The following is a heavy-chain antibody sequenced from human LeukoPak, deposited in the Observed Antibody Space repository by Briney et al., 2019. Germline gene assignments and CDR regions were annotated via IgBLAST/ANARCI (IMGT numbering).Heavy chain of an antibody. CDR1: GYTFNTYW. D-gene: IGHD6-19*01. Sequence: GESLKISCMGSGYTFNTYWISWVRQMPGKGLEWMGVIYPGDSDTRYSPSFQGQITISADKSISTAYLQWSSLKASDTAVYYCARRQWTYNWFDPWGQGTLVTVSS. J-gene: IGHJ5*02. CDR2: IYPGDSDT. CDR3: ARRQWTYNWFDP. V-gene: IGHV5-51*01.